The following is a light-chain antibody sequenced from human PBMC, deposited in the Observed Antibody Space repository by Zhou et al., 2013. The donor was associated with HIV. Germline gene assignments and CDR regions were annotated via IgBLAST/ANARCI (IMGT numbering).Light chain of an antibody. CDR3: QQRSNWPLLT. Sequence: EIVMTQSPATLSVSPGERATLSCRASQSVSSNLAWYQQKPGRAPRLLIYGASTKATGIPARFSGSGSGTEFTLTISSLQSEDFAVYYCQQRSNWPLLTFGGGTKVEI. CDR2: GAS. CDR1: QSVSSN. V-gene: IGKV3-15*01. J-gene: IGKJ4*01.